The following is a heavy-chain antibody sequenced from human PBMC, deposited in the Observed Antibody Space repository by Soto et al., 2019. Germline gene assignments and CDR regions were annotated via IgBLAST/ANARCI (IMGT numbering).Heavy chain of an antibody. CDR2: INPSGGST. CDR1: GYTFTSYY. D-gene: IGHD3-10*01. Sequence: QVQLVQSGAEVKKPGASVKVSCKASGYTFTSYYMHWVRQAPGQGLEWMGIINPSGGSTSYAQKFQGRVTMTRDTSTSTVYRELSSLRSEDTAVYYCARGRREGYNGPSSWVDYWGQGTLVTVAS. J-gene: IGHJ4*02. CDR3: ARGRREGYNGPSSWVDY. V-gene: IGHV1-46*01.